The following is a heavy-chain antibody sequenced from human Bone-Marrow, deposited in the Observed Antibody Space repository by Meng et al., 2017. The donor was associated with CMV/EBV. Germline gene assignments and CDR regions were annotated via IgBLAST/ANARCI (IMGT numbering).Heavy chain of an antibody. J-gene: IGHJ4*02. CDR2: ISWNSGSI. V-gene: IGHV3-9*01. CDR3: AKSGSRSLFSLSLN. CDR1: GFTFDDYA. Sequence: SLKISCAASGFTFDDYAMHWVRQAPGKGLEWVSGISWNSGSIGYADSVKGRFTISRDNAKNSLYLQMNSLKAEDTALYYCAKSGSRSLFSLSLNWGQGTRVTVSS. D-gene: IGHD3-22*01.